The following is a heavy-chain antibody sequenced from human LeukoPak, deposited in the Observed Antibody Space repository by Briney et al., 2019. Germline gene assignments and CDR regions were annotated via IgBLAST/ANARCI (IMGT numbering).Heavy chain of an antibody. CDR3: AKEVSAAYCSDDCNSGQFFDH. J-gene: IGHJ4*02. V-gene: IGHV1-18*01. CDR2: FNSSNGNT. D-gene: IGHD2-21*01. CDR1: GHMFKAHG. Sequence: ASVRVPCEASGHMFKAHGTRGVREAPGQGLECRAWFNSSNGNTNYPHKFQGRVTVTPDTRGTTASMEPTNLTYDDTAIYYCAKEVSAAYCSDDCNSGQFFDHWGQGTLVIVSS.